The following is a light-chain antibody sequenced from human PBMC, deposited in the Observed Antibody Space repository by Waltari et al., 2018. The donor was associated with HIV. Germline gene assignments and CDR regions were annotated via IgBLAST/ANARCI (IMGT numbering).Light chain of an antibody. CDR2: ADG. V-gene: IGLV3-21*02. Sequence: SYVLTQPLSVSVAPGQTARITCGGNNIGSKSVHWYQQKPGQAPVLVVHADGDLPAGIPERFSGSNFGTTATLTISRGDAGDEADYYCQVSDRNSDRPIFAGGARLTVL. CDR3: QVSDRNSDRPI. CDR1: NIGSKS. J-gene: IGLJ2*01.